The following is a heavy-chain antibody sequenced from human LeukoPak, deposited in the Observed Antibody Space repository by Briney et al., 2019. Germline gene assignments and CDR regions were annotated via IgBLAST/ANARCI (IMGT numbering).Heavy chain of an antibody. CDR1: GYTFTGYY. D-gene: IGHD5-24*01. V-gene: IGHV1-2*02. J-gene: IGHJ4*02. CDR2: INPNSGGT. Sequence: ASVKVSCKASGYTFTGYYMHWVRQAPGQGLEWMGWINPNSGGTNYAQKFQGRVTMTRDTSISTAYMELSSLRSEDTAVYYCARVGDGYSNEPAYYFDYWGQGTLVTVSS. CDR3: ARVGDGYSNEPAYYFDY.